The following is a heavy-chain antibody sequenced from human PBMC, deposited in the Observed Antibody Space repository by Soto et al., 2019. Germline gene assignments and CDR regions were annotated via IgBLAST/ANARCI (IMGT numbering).Heavy chain of an antibody. CDR3: ARERTSFQLYRGPYGMDV. D-gene: IGHD3-16*02. CDR1: GDSVSSNSAA. J-gene: IGHJ6*02. CDR2: TYYRSKWYN. Sequence: SQTLSLTCAISGDSVSSNSAAWNWIRQSPSRGLEWLGRTYYRSKWYNDYAVSVKSRITINPDTSKNQFSLQLNSVTHEDTAVYYCARERTSFQLYRGPYGMDVWGQGTTVTVSS. V-gene: IGHV6-1*01.